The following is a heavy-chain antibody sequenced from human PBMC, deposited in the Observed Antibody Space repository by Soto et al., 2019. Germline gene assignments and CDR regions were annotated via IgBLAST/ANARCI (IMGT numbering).Heavy chain of an antibody. CDR3: ARDYYYYGMDV. CDR1: GGSFSGYY. J-gene: IGHJ6*02. V-gene: IGHV4-34*01. CDR2: INHSGSI. Sequence: SETLSLTCAVYGGSFSGYYWSWIRQPPGKGLEWIGEINHSGSINYNPSLKSRVTISVDTSKNQFSLKLSSVTAADTAVYYCARDYYYYGMDVWGQGTTVTVSS.